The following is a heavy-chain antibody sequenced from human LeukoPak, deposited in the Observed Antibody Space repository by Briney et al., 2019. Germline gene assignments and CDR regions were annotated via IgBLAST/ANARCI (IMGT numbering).Heavy chain of an antibody. CDR2: ISSSKTYI. J-gene: IGHJ4*02. CDR1: GFIFSDYS. CDR3: ARDYTGSYYSTSLFDD. V-gene: IGHV3-21*06. Sequence: GGSLRLXCAASGFIFSDYSMNWVRQAPGKGLEWVSSISSSKTYIYYADSVKGRFIISRDNAKNSLYLQMNSLRAEDTAVYYCARDYTGSYYSTSLFDDWGQGTLVTVSS. D-gene: IGHD1-26*01.